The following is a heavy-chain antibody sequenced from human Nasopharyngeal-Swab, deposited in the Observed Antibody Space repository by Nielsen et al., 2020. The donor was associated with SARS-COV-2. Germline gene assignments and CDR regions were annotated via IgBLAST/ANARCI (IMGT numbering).Heavy chain of an antibody. J-gene: IGHJ6*02. V-gene: IGHV3-23*01. Sequence: WIRQPPGKGLEWVSAISGSGGSTHYADSVKGRFTISRDNSTNTLYLQMNSLRAEDTAVYYCYVLLWFGDYYYGMDVWGQGTTVTVSS. D-gene: IGHD3-10*01. CDR2: ISGSGGST. CDR3: YVLLWFGDYYYGMDV.